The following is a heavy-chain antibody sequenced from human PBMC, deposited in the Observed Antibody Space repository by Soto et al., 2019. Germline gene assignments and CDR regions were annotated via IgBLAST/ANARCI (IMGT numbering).Heavy chain of an antibody. CDR1: GGSISSGGYY. D-gene: IGHD3-22*01. J-gene: IGHJ4*02. Sequence: SETLSLTCTVSGGSISSGGYYWSWIRQHPGKGLEWIGYIFYSGNTYYTPSLKSRVTISVDTSKNQFSLKLSSVTAADTAVYYCARATYYYDSSGYSDRVLDYWGQGTLVTVS. CDR2: IFYSGNT. V-gene: IGHV4-31*03. CDR3: ARATYYYDSSGYSDRVLDY.